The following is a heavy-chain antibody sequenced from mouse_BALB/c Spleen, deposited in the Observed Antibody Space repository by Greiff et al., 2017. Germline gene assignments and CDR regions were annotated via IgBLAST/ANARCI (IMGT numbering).Heavy chain of an antibody. V-gene: IGHV14-3*02. CDR3: ATRYFDV. CDR2: IDPANGNT. J-gene: IGHJ1*01. CDR1: GFNIKDTY. Sequence: EVQLQESGAELVKPGASVKLSCTASGFNIKDTYMHWVKQRPEQGLEWIGRIDPANGNTKYDPKFQGKATITADTSSNTAYLQLSSLTSEDTAVYYCATRYFDVWGAGTTVTVSS.